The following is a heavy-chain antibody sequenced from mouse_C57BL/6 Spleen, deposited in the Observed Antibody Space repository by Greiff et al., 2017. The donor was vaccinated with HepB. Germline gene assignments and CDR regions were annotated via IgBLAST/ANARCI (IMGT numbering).Heavy chain of an antibody. Sequence: QVQLQQSGAELVMPGASVKLSCKASGYTFTSYWMHWVKQRPGQGLEWIGEIDPSDSYTNYNQKFKGKSTLTVDKSSSTAYMQLSSLTSEDSAVYYCARSGAYGNYFDYWGQGTTLTVSS. CDR1: GYTFTSYW. CDR3: ARSGAYGNYFDY. V-gene: IGHV1-69*01. J-gene: IGHJ2*01. D-gene: IGHD2-1*01. CDR2: IDPSDSYT.